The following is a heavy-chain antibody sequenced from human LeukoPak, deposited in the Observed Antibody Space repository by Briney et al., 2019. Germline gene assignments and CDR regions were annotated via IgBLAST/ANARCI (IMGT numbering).Heavy chain of an antibody. Sequence: GGSLRLSCAASGFTFSRAWMSWVRQAPGKGLEWVANIKQDGSEKYYVDSVKGRFTISRDNAKNSLYLQMNSLRAEDTAVYYCARASGDGCSSTSCYSYYGMDVWGQGTTVTVSS. D-gene: IGHD2-2*02. CDR2: IKQDGSEK. J-gene: IGHJ6*02. V-gene: IGHV3-7*01. CDR1: GFTFSRAW. CDR3: ARASGDGCSSTSCYSYYGMDV.